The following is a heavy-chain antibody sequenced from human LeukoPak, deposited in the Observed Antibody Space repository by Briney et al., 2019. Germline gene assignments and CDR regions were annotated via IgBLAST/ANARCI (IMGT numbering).Heavy chain of an antibody. CDR1: GGSFSGFY. CDR2: INHSGST. D-gene: IGHD1-26*01. J-gene: IGHJ5*02. CDR3: ARAPRRASTTLLP. Sequence: KPSENLSLNCAVYGGSFSGFYWGWIRQPPGKGPGWIGEINHSGSTNYNPSLKSRVTISVDTSKNQFSLKLSSVTAADTAVYYCARAPRRASTTLLPWGQGTLVTVSS. V-gene: IGHV4-34*01.